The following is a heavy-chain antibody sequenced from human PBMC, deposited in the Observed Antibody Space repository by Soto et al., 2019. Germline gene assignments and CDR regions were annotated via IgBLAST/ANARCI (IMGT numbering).Heavy chain of an antibody. Sequence: ASVKVSCKASGFTFSSSAVRWVRQARGQRLEWIGWIVVGSGNTNYAQKFQERVTITTDMSTSTAYMELSSLRSEDTAVYYCAASYYDFWIGDYYGMDVWGQGTTVTVSS. CDR2: IVVGSGNT. J-gene: IGHJ6*02. CDR3: AASYYDFWIGDYYGMDV. D-gene: IGHD3-3*01. V-gene: IGHV1-58*01. CDR1: GFTFSSSA.